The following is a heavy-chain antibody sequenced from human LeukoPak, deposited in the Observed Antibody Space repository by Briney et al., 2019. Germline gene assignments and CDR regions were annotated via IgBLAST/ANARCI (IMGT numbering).Heavy chain of an antibody. D-gene: IGHD6-13*01. V-gene: IGHV4-39*07. J-gene: IGHJ4*02. CDR3: AGDIAAAGAVFDY. CDR1: GGSISSSSYY. CDR2: IYYSGST. Sequence: PSETLSLTCTVSGGSISSSSYYWGWIRQPPGKGLEWIASIYYSGSTYNPSLKSRVTISVDTSKNQFSLKLSSVTAADTAVYYCAGDIAAAGAVFDYWGQGTLVTVSS.